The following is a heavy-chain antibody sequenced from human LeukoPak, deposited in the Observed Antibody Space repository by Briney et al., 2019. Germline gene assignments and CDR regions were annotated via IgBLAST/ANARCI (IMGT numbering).Heavy chain of an antibody. Sequence: QTSETLSLTCTVSGGSISSYYWSWVRQTPGKGLEWVSGISGSGGSTYYADSVKGRFTISRDNSKNTLYLQMNSLRAEDTAVYYCAKDSRNGYSYDYIFDYWGQGTLVTVSS. CDR2: ISGSGGST. V-gene: IGHV3-23*01. CDR3: AKDSRNGYSYDYIFDY. J-gene: IGHJ4*02. D-gene: IGHD5-18*01. CDR1: GGSISSYY.